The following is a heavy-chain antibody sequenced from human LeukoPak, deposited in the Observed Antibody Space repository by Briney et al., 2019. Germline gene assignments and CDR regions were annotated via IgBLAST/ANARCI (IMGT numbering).Heavy chain of an antibody. V-gene: IGHV3-21*01. J-gene: IGHJ4*02. CDR2: ISSSSTCI. D-gene: IGHD5-18*01. CDR3: ARAGYSYGPRGFDY. Sequence: PGGSLRLSCAASEFTFSSYSMNWVRQAPGKGLEWVSSISSSSTCIYYADSVKGRFTISRDNAKNSLYLQMNSLRAEDTAVYYCARAGYSYGPRGFDYWGQGTLVTVSS. CDR1: EFTFSSYS.